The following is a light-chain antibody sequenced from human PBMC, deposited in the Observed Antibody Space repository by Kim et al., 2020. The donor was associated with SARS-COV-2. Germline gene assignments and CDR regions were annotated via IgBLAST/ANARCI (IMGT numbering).Light chain of an antibody. Sequence: SSELTQPPSVSVSPGQTASITCTGDNLGDKYACWYQQKPGQPPVLVIYQGSKRPSGIPERFSGSNSGNTATLTISGTQAMDEADYYCQAWDSSFVVFGGGTQLTVL. CDR3: QAWDSSFVV. V-gene: IGLV3-1*01. CDR1: NLGDKY. J-gene: IGLJ2*01. CDR2: QGS.